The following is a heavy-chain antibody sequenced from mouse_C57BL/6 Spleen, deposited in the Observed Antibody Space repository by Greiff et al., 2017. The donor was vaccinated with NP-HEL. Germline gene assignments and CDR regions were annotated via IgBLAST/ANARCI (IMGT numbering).Heavy chain of an antibody. D-gene: IGHD1-1*01. CDR1: GYTFTSYW. CDR2: IDPSDSYT. CDR3: ARTFYGSRNYAMDY. J-gene: IGHJ4*01. Sequence: QVQLQQPGAELVKPGASVKLSCKASGYTFTSYWMQWVKQRPGQGLEWIGEIDPSDSYTNYNQQFKGKATLTVDTSSSTAYMQLSSLTSEDSAVYYCARTFYGSRNYAMDYWGQGTSVTVSS. V-gene: IGHV1-50*01.